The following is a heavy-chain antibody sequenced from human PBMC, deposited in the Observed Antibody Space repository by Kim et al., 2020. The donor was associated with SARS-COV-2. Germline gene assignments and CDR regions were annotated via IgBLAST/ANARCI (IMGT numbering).Heavy chain of an antibody. D-gene: IGHD3-22*01. Sequence: ADSVKGRFTISRDNSKNTLYLQMNSLRAEDTAVYYCASLLYYYDTYYFDYWGQGTLVTVSS. V-gene: IGHV3-53*01. J-gene: IGHJ4*02. CDR3: ASLLYYYDTYYFDY.